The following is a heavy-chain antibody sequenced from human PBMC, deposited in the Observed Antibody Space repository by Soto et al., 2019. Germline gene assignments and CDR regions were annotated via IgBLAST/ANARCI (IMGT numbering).Heavy chain of an antibody. V-gene: IGHV3-13*01. CDR2: IGTAGDT. Sequence: GGSLRLSCAASGFTFSSYDMHWVRQATGKGLEWVSAIGTAGDTYYPGSVKGRFTISRENAKNSLYLQMNSLRAGDTAVYYCARKGGQYGSGSYYAFDIWGQGTMVTVSS. J-gene: IGHJ3*02. D-gene: IGHD3-10*01. CDR1: GFTFSSYD. CDR3: ARKGGQYGSGSYYAFDI.